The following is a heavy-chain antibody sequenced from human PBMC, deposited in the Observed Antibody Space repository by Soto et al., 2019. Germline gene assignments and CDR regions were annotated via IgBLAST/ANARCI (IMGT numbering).Heavy chain of an antibody. J-gene: IGHJ4*02. CDR3: VGGQYYFDY. CDR1: GFPFTTYG. V-gene: IGHV3-30*03. Sequence: QVQLVESGGGVVQPGRSLRLSCAASGFPFTTYGMHWVREGPGKGLEWVAVISYDGSNKYYADSVKGRFTISRDNSKNTLYLPMNSLRPEDMALYYCVGGQYYFDYRGQGTLVTASS. D-gene: IGHD3-10*01. CDR2: ISYDGSNK.